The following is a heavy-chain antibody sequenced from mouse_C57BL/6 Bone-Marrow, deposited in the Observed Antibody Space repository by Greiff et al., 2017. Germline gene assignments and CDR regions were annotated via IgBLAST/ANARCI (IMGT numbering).Heavy chain of an antibody. CDR1: GYTFTSYW. D-gene: IGHD1-1*01. J-gene: IGHJ3*01. V-gene: IGHV1-5*01. CDR3: TDLYGSSPAWFAY. CDR2: IYPGNSDT. Sequence: VQLQQSGTELARPGASVKMSCKTSGYTFTSYWMHWVKQRPGQGLEWIGAIYPGNSDTSYNQKFKGKAKLTAVTSASTAYMELSSLTNDDSAVYYCTDLYGSSPAWFAYWGQGTLVTVSA.